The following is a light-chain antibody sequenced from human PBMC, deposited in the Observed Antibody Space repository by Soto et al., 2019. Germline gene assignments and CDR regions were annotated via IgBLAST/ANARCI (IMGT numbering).Light chain of an antibody. CDR3: QQYNNWPRT. J-gene: IGKJ1*01. V-gene: IGKV3-15*01. Sequence: EIVMTQSPATLSVSPGERATLSCRASQSVSSNLGWYQQKPGQAPRLLIYGASTRAAGIPARFSGGGSGTEFTLTIRSLQSEDVAVYYCQQYNNWPRTFGQGTKVEIK. CDR1: QSVSSN. CDR2: GAS.